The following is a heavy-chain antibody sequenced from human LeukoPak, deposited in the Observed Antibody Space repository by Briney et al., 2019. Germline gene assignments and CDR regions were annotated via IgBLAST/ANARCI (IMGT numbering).Heavy chain of an antibody. D-gene: IGHD5-12*01. J-gene: IGHJ4*02. CDR2: IYYSGST. CDR3: ARQGYSGYDYVDY. CDR1: GGSISSYY. V-gene: IGHV4-59*08. Sequence: SETLSLTCTVSGGSISSYYWSWIRQPPGKGLEWIGYIYYSGSTNYNPSLKSRVTISVDTSKNQFSLKLSSVTAADTAVYYCARQGYSGYDYVDYWGQGTLVTVSS.